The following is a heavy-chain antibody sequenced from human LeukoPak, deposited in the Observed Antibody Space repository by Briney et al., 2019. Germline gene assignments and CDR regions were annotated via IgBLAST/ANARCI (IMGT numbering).Heavy chain of an antibody. CDR2: INPNSGGT. CDR3: ARGGLYCGGDCAGEDAFDI. D-gene: IGHD2-21*02. Sequence: ASVKVSCKASGYTFTGYYMHWVRQAPGQGLEWMGWINPNSGGTNYAQKFQGWVTMTRDTSISTAYMGLSRLRSDDTAVYYCARGGLYCGGDCAGEDAFDIWGQGTMVTVSS. J-gene: IGHJ3*02. V-gene: IGHV1-2*04. CDR1: GYTFTGYY.